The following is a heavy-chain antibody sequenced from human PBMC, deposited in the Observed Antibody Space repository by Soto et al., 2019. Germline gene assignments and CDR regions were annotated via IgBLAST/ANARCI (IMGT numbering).Heavy chain of an antibody. Sequence: SETLSLTCTVSGGSISSYYWSWIRQPPGKGLEWIGYIYYSGSTNYNPSLKSRVTISVDTSKNQFSLKLSSVTAADTAVYYCARAVCSGGSCYPYHLTNWGQGTLVTVSS. CDR1: GGSISSYY. V-gene: IGHV4-59*01. D-gene: IGHD2-15*01. CDR2: IYYSGST. J-gene: IGHJ4*02. CDR3: ARAVCSGGSCYPYHLTN.